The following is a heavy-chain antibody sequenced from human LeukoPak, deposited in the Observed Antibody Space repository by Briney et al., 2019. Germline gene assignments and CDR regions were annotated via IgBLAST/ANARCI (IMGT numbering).Heavy chain of an antibody. CDR3: ASSGSSRGYYYGMDV. J-gene: IGHJ6*02. V-gene: IGHV4-39*07. D-gene: IGHD6-6*01. CDR2: INHSGST. Sequence: SETLSLTCTVSGDSITSSAFYWGWIRQAPGKGLEWIGEINHSGSTNYNPSLKSRVTISVDTSKNQFSLKLSSVTAADTAVYYCASSGSSRGYYYGMDVWGQGTTVTVSS. CDR1: GDSITSSAFY.